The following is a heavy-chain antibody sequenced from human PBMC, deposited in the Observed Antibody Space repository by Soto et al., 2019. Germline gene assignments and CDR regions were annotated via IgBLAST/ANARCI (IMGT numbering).Heavy chain of an antibody. CDR1: GYTFTGYY. CDR3: ARDFCGGDCKNAFDI. D-gene: IGHD2-21*02. Sequence: GASVKVSCKASGYTFTGYYMHWVRQAPGQGLEWMGWIKPNSGGTNYAQKFQGWVTMTRDTSISTAYMELSRLRPGDTAVYYCARDFCGGDCKNAFDIWGQGTMVTVSS. J-gene: IGHJ3*02. V-gene: IGHV1-2*04. CDR2: IKPNSGGT.